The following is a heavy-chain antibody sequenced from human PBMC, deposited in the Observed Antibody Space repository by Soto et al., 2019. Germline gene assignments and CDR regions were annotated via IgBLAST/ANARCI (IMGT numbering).Heavy chain of an antibody. CDR3: ARAYDFWSGYYSARYYYYYGMDV. D-gene: IGHD3-3*01. CDR1: GGTFSSYA. V-gene: IGHV1-69*13. J-gene: IGHJ6*02. CDR2: IVPIFGTA. Sequence: AALVKVSCKASGGTFSSYAISWVRQAPGRGLEWMGGIVPIFGTANYAQKFQGRVTITADESTSTAYMELSSLRSEDTAVYYCARAYDFWSGYYSARYYYYYGMDVWGQGTTVTVSS.